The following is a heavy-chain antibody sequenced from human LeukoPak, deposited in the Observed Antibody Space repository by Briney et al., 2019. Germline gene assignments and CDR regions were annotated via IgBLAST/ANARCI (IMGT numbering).Heavy chain of an antibody. J-gene: IGHJ4*02. CDR3: ARANGLRYEPSTFDY. D-gene: IGHD2-2*01. V-gene: IGHV3-30*09. CDR2: ISYDGSNK. Sequence: GRSLRLSCAASGFIFSRHAMHWVRQAPGKGLEWVAVISYDGSNKYSTASVKGRFAVSRDNSRNTLPLQMNSLRPEDTAVYYCARANGLRYEPSTFDYWGQGTLVTVSS. CDR1: GFIFSRHA.